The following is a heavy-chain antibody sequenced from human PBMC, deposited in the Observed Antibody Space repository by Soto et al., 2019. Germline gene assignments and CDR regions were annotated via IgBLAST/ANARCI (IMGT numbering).Heavy chain of an antibody. J-gene: IGHJ4*02. D-gene: IGHD5-12*01. Sequence: ASVKVSCKTSGYSFSNYAMHWVRQAPGQRPEWMGWINTDNGNTKYSQNFQGKVTITRDTSTTTVYLDLSSPASEDTAVYYCARAPIVATLKVPPADYWGQGTLVTVSS. V-gene: IGHV1-3*04. CDR2: INTDNGNT. CDR1: GYSFSNYA. CDR3: ARAPIVATLKVPPADY.